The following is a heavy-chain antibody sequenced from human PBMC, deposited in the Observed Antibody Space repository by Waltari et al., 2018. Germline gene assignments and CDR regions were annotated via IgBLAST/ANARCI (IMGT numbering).Heavy chain of an antibody. CDR3: AKQKTGGANDF. D-gene: IGHD3-16*01. CDR1: GFNFNMST. V-gene: IGHV3-73*02. J-gene: IGHJ4*01. Sequence: EVHLVESGGGLVQPGGSLKISCAASGFNFNMSTIHWVRQAPGRGMEWIGRIRSKINNDATAYGASVKDRFSISRDDSRNTAFLERNSLKTDDSAVYYCAKQKTGGANDFWGQGTLVTVST. CDR2: IRSKINNDAT.